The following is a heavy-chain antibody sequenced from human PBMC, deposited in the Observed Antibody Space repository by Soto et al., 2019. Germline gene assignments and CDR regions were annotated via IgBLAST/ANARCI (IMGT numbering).Heavy chain of an antibody. J-gene: IGHJ4*02. CDR3: ARVGGDSGSYQTAY. D-gene: IGHD1-26*01. CDR1: GYTFINYG. V-gene: IGHV1-18*01. Sequence: QVQLVQSGAEVKEPGASVKVSCKASGYTFINYGINWVRQAPGQGLEWMGWISAYNGNTNYAQKLQDRVTMTTDTSTSTAYMELRSLRSDETAVYYCARVGGDSGSYQTAYWGQGTLVTVSS. CDR2: ISAYNGNT.